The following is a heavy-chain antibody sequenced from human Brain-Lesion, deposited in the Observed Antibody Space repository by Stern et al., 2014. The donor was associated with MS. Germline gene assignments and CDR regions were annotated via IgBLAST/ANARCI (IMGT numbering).Heavy chain of an antibody. V-gene: IGHV3-7*01. CDR1: GFSFGYYW. J-gene: IGHJ4*02. CDR2: IKQDGSEK. Sequence: EVQLVESGGALVQPGGSLRVSCVASGFSFGYYWMSWVRQAPGKGLEGGANIKQDGSEKYYVDSVKGRFTISRDNPKKSLYLQMTSLGAEDTAVYYCARGRSSYDYFYYFDYWGQGTLVTVSS. D-gene: IGHD5-18*01. CDR3: ARGRSSYDYFYYFDY.